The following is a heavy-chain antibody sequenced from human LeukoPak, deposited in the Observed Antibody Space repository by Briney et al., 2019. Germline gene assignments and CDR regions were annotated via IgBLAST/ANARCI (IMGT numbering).Heavy chain of an antibody. CDR2: MNPNSGNT. CDR3: ARGRAAAGTYKRHNWFDP. D-gene: IGHD6-13*01. V-gene: IGHV1-8*01. CDR1: GYTFTSYD. Sequence: ASVTVSCKASGYTFTSYDINWVRQAPGQGLEWMGWMNPNSGNTGYAQKFQGRVTMTRNTSISTAYMELSSLRSEDTAVYYCARGRAAAGTYKRHNWFDPWGQGTLVTVSS. J-gene: IGHJ5*02.